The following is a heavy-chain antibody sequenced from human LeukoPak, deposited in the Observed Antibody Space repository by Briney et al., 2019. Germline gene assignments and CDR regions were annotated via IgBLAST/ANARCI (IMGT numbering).Heavy chain of an antibody. CDR1: GYTFTSYG. CDR2: ISAYNGYT. D-gene: IGHD3-22*01. CDR3: ARDPSSGYYPYYYYYGMDV. Sequence: ASVKVSCKASGYTFTSYGISWVRQAPGQGLEWMGWISAYNGYTNYAQKLQGRVTMTTDTSTSTAYMELRSLRSDDTAVYYCARDPSSGYYPYYYYYGMDVWGQGTTVTVSS. V-gene: IGHV1-18*01. J-gene: IGHJ6*02.